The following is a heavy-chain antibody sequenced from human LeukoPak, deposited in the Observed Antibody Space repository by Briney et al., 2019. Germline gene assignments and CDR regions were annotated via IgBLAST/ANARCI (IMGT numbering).Heavy chain of an antibody. J-gene: IGHJ4*02. CDR3: ARPYDSSGYYNYYFDN. Sequence: GASVKVSCKASGYSFITYGISWARQAPGQGLEWMGWISAYNRSTDYAQNLQGRVTMTTDTSTSTAYMEMRSLRSDDTAVYYCARPYDSSGYYNYYFDNWGQGTLVTVSS. D-gene: IGHD3-22*01. V-gene: IGHV1-18*01. CDR1: GYSFITYG. CDR2: ISAYNRST.